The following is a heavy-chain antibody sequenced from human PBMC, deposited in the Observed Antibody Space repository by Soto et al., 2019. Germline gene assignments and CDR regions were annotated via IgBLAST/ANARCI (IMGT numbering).Heavy chain of an antibody. CDR3: ARSLLMVAPDNEPFDY. V-gene: IGHV3-23*01. D-gene: IGHD2-15*01. CDR2: ISGGGNDR. CDR1: GFPFSNYA. Sequence: VQLLESGGSLVQPGGSLTLSCAASGFPFSNYAMSWVRQTPEKGLEWVAAISGGGNDRYYADFVKGRFTFSRDNSRNILYLQMPSLRAEDTATYYCARSLLMVAPDNEPFDYWGQGTLVTFAS. J-gene: IGHJ4*02.